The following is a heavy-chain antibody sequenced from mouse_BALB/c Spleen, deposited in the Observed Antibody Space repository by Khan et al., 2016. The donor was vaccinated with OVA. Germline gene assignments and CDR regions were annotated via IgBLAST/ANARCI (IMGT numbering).Heavy chain of an antibody. V-gene: IGHV14-1*02. D-gene: IGHD2-3*01. CDR1: GFNIKDYY. Sequence: VQLKQSGTELVRPGALVRLSCTASGFNIKDYYIHWVKQRPDQGLEWIGWIDPENGNTIYDPKFQGKASITADTSSNTAYLQISSLTSEDTAVYYCPRSILLSFDYWGQGTTLTVSS. CDR3: PRSILLSFDY. J-gene: IGHJ2*01. CDR2: IDPENGNT.